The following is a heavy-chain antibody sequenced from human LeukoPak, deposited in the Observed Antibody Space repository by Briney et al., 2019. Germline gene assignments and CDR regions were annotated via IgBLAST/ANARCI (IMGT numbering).Heavy chain of an antibody. J-gene: IGHJ4*02. V-gene: IGHV3-21*01. CDR3: VRPVATSGYLLPLDY. Sequence: GGSLRLSCAASGFTFSSYSMNWVRQAPGKGLEWVSSITSSSSYMYYADSVEGRFTISRDNAKNSLYLQMNSLRAEDTAVYYCVRPVATSGYLLPLDYWGQGTLVTVSS. D-gene: IGHD3-22*01. CDR1: GFTFSSYS. CDR2: ITSSSSYM.